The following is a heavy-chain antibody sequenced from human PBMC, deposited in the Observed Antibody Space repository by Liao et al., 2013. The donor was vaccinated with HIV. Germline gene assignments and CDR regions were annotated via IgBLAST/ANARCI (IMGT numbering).Heavy chain of an antibody. CDR1: GGSIRSYS. Sequence: QVQLQESGPGLVKPLETLSLTCSVSGGSIRSYSWTWIRQSPGKGLEWIGYINDYGSTNYNPSLKSRVTISVDTSKRQFSLTLSSVTAADTATYFCARSDSHYFPSGSYYTHWGQGTLVTVSS. D-gene: IGHD3-10*01. CDR2: INDYGST. J-gene: IGHJ4*02. V-gene: IGHV4-59*01. CDR3: ARSDSHYFPSGSYYTH.